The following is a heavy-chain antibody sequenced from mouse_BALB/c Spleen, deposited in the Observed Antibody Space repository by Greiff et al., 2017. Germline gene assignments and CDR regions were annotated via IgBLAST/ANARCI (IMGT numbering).Heavy chain of an antibody. J-gene: IGHJ4*01. Sequence: EVKVVESGGGLVQPGGSLRLSCATSGFTFTDYYMSWVRQPPGKALEWLGFIRNKANGYTTEYSASVKGRFTISRDNSQSILYLQMNTLRAEDSATYYCARDSDYWGQGTSVTVSS. V-gene: IGHV7-3*02. CDR2: IRNKANGYTT. CDR3: ARDSDY. CDR1: GFTFTDYY.